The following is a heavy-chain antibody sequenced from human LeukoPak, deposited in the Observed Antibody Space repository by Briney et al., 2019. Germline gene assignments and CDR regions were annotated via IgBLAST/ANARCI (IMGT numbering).Heavy chain of an antibody. CDR2: MNPNSGNT. CDR3: ARGRGKRLKAVAEGWFDP. CDR1: GYTFTSYD. Sequence: ASVKVSCKASGYTFTSYDINWVRQATGQGLEWMGWMNPNSGNTGYAQKFQGRVTMTRNTSISTAYMELSSLRSEDTAVYYCARGRGKRLKAVAEGWFDPWGQGTLVTVSS. D-gene: IGHD6-19*01. J-gene: IGHJ5*02. V-gene: IGHV1-8*01.